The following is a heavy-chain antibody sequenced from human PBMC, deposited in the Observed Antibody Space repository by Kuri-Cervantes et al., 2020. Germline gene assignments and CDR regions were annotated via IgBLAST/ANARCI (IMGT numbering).Heavy chain of an antibody. CDR3: ARDNGYGGNYYYYYYGMDV. V-gene: IGHV1-18*01. D-gene: IGHD4-23*01. CDR1: GYTFTSYG. J-gene: IGHJ6*02. Sequence: ASVKVSCKASGYTFTSYGISWVRQAPGQGLEWMGWISAYNGNTNYAQKLQGRVTMTTDTSTSTAYMELRSLRSDDTAVYYCARDNGYGGNYYYYYYGMDVRGQGTTVTVSS. CDR2: ISAYNGNT.